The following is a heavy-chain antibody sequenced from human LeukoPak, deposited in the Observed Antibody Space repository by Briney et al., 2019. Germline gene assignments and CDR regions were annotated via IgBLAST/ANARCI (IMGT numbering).Heavy chain of an antibody. CDR3: ARDPYSGNYGNYYYYYMDV. CDR2: ITSSGTYI. CDR1: EFTFSSYN. V-gene: IGHV3-21*01. D-gene: IGHD1-26*01. J-gene: IGHJ6*03. Sequence: PGGSLRLSCAASEFTFSSYNMNWVRQAPGRALEWVSSITSSGTYIFYADSVKGRFTISRDNAKNSLYLQMNSLGSEDTAVYYCARDPYSGNYGNYYYYYMDVWGKGTTVTISS.